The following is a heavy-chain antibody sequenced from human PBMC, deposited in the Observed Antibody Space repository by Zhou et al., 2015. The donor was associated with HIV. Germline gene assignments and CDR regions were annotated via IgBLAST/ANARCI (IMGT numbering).Heavy chain of an antibody. D-gene: IGHD1-26*01. CDR1: GGTFSSYA. J-gene: IGHJ5*02. CDR2: IIPIFGTA. V-gene: IGHV1-69*01. Sequence: LVQSGTEVRKPGSSVKVSCKASGGTFSSYAISWVRQAPGQGLEWMGGIIPIFGTANYAQKFQGRVTITADESTSTAYMELSSLRSEDTAVYYCARVPVGATGGWFDPWGQGTLVTVSS. CDR3: ARVPVGATGGWFDP.